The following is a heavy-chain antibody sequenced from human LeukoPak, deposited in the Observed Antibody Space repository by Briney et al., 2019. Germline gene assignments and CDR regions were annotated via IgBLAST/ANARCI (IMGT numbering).Heavy chain of an antibody. D-gene: IGHD2-2*01. CDR2: IYSGGST. CDR3: AREYCSSTSCPYYYYGMDV. CDR1: GFTFSSYG. J-gene: IGHJ6*02. Sequence: GGSLRLSCAASGFTFSSYGMHWVRQAPGKGLEWVSVIYSGGSTYYADSVKGRFTISRDNSKNTLYLQMNSLRAEDTAVYYCAREYCSSTSCPYYYYGMDVWGQGTTVTVSS. V-gene: IGHV3-66*01.